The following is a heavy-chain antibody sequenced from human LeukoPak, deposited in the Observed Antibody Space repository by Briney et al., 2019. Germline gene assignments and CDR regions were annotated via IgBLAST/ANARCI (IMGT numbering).Heavy chain of an antibody. CDR1: GYSENFYG. J-gene: IGHJ4*02. CDR2: ISAQHGQT. Sequence: ASVKVSCKTSGYSENFYGITRVRQVAGQGLEWMGWISAQHGQTEYAPNSQDRVTMTTDTYTNTAYMELRSPRSDDTAVYYCAGSLGYCTSNVCYLKYWGQGTLVTVSS. CDR3: AGSLGYCTSNVCYLKY. V-gene: IGHV1-18*01. D-gene: IGHD2-8*01.